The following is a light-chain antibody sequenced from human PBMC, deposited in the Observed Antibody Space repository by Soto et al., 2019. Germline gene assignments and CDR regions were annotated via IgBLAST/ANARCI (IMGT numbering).Light chain of an antibody. J-gene: IGKJ4*01. Sequence: IQMTQSQSATSASVCDSVPITCRASQGISKYLAWFQQKPGKATKRLIYAAYSLQSGVTARFSGSGSGTEFTLNISSLQPEDGGVYYCQQRSSWTLTVGGGTKV. CDR2: AAY. V-gene: IGKV1-17*03. CDR1: QGISKY. CDR3: QQRSSWTLT.